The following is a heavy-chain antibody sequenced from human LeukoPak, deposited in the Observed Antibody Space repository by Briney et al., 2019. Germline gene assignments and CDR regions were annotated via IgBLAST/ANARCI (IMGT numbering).Heavy chain of an antibody. CDR3: AGYSGRYPYYMDV. CDR1: GFTVSSNY. J-gene: IGHJ6*03. Sequence: PGGSLRPSCAASGFTVSSNYMTWVRQAPGKGLEWVSVMYTLGNTYYADSVRGRFTISRDNSKNTLYLQMNSLRAEGTAVYYCAGYSGRYPYYMDVWGKGTTVTISS. V-gene: IGHV3-66*01. D-gene: IGHD1-26*01. CDR2: MYTLGNT.